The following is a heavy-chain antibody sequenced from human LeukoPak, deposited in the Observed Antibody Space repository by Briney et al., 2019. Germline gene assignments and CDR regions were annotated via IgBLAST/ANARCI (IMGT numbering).Heavy chain of an antibody. V-gene: IGHV3-11*04. CDR2: IGSSGTTI. Sequence: GGSLRLSXAASGFTFSDYYMSWIRQAPGKGLEWVSYIGSSGTTIYYADSVKGRFTISRDNAKNSLFLQMNSLRAEDTAVYYCARDRMTTVTNDAFDIWGQGIMVTVSS. J-gene: IGHJ3*02. CDR3: ARDRMTTVTNDAFDI. D-gene: IGHD4-17*01. CDR1: GFTFSDYY.